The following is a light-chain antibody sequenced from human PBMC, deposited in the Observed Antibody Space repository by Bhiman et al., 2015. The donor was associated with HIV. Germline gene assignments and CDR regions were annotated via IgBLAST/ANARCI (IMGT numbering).Light chain of an antibody. CDR2: DVS. J-gene: IGLJ3*02. Sequence: QSALTQPASLSGSPGQSITISCSGTSSDVGGYNYVSWYQQHPGKAPKLMIYDVSYRPSGVPDRFSGSKSGNTAFLTVSGLQPEDEADYYCSSYGGTTYWGMFGGGTKLTVL. V-gene: IGLV2-8*01. CDR1: SSDVGGYNY. CDR3: SSYGGTTYWGM.